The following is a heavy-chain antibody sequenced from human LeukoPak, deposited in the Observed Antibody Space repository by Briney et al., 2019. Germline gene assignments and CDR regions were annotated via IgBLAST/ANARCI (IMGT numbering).Heavy chain of an antibody. V-gene: IGHV1-8*01. D-gene: IGHD3-3*01. Sequence: GASVKVSCKASGYTFTSYDIHWVRQATGQGLEWMGWMNPNSGNTGYAQKFQGRVTMTRNTSISTAYMELSSLRSEDTAVYYCASSIKYDFLNWFDPWGQGTLVTVSS. CDR2: MNPNSGNT. J-gene: IGHJ5*02. CDR3: ASSIKYDFLNWFDP. CDR1: GYTFTSYD.